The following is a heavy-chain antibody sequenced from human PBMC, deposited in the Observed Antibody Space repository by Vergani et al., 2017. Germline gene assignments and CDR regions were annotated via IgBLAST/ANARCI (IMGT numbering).Heavy chain of an antibody. CDR1: GYSFTSYW. D-gene: IGHD2-15*01. Sequence: EVQLVQSGAEVKKPGESLKISCKGSGYSFTSYWIGWVRQMPGKGLEWMGIIYPGDSDTRYSPSFQGKVTISAAESFSTAYLQWSSLKASDTAMYYCARQQGWCLVVVAATPWYYYYGMDVWGQGTTVTVSS. V-gene: IGHV5-51*01. J-gene: IGHJ6*02. CDR2: IYPGDSDT. CDR3: ARQQGWCLVVVAATPWYYYYGMDV.